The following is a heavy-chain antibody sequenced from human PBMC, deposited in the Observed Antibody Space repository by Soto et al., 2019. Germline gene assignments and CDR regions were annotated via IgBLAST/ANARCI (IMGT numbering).Heavy chain of an antibody. CDR3: ARTIGAAYYFDF. D-gene: IGHD6-13*01. CDR1: GDSMTKYY. CDR2: VYTSGST. Sequence: SETLSLTCHVSGDSMTKYYWSWIRQPSGKGLEWIGRVYTSGSTNYNPSLKSRVTMSIDTSNNHFSLSLKSVTAADTAVYYCARTIGAAYYFDFWGQGALVTVSS. J-gene: IGHJ4*02. V-gene: IGHV4-4*07.